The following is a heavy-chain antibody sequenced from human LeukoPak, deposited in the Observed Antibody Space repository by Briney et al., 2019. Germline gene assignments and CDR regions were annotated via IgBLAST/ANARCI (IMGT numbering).Heavy chain of an antibody. V-gene: IGHV3-30*02. J-gene: IGHJ4*02. CDR2: IRFDGSTK. CDR3: AKEIEDKYCSGTQNCLFDN. Sequence: GGSLRLSCAASGFTFSSYGMHWVRQAPGKGLEWLAFIRFDGSTKYYADSVRGRFTISRDNSKDTVYLQMNSLRAEDTAVYYCAKEIEDKYCSGTQNCLFDNWGQGTLVTVSS. CDR1: GFTFSSYG. D-gene: IGHD2-2*01.